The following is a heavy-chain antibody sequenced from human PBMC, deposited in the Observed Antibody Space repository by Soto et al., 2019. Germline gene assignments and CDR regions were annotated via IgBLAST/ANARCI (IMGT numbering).Heavy chain of an antibody. CDR3: ARRRESYCGGDCSSRNWFDP. D-gene: IGHD2-21*02. CDR1: GFTFSSYS. J-gene: IGHJ5*02. V-gene: IGHV3-48*02. Sequence: GGSLRLSCAASGFTFSSYSMNWVRQAPGKGLEWVSYISSSSSTIYYADSVKGRFTISRDNAKNSLYLQMNSLRDEDTAVYYCARRRESYCGGDCSSRNWFDPWGQGTLVTVSS. CDR2: ISSSSSTI.